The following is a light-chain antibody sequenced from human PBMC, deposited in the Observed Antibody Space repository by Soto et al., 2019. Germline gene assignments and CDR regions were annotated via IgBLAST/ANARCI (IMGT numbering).Light chain of an antibody. CDR3: SSYTSSSPYV. CDR1: TSDVGGYEY. CDR2: EVT. J-gene: IGLJ1*01. Sequence: QSALPQPASVSGSPGQSITISCSGTTSDVGGYEYVSWYQQHPGKAPKLMIYEVTTRPSGVSNRFSGSKSGTTASLTISGLQAEDEADYYCSSYTSSSPYVFGSGTKLTVL. V-gene: IGLV2-14*01.